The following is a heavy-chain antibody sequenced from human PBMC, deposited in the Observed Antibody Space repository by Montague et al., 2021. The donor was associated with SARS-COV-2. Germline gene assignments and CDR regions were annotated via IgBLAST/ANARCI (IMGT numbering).Heavy chain of an antibody. J-gene: IGHJ4*02. CDR1: GGSFSVYY. CDR3: ANADRCSSGSCYSPFDS. Sequence: SETLSLTCAAYGGSFSVYYWSWLRQSPRSGLEWIGNIYYTGTTYYNPPLKSRVTMSVDTSKNQFSLKLTSVTAADTAVYYCANADRCSSGSCYSPFDSWGQGSLVTVSS. V-gene: IGHV4-34*01. CDR2: IYYTGTT. D-gene: IGHD2-15*01.